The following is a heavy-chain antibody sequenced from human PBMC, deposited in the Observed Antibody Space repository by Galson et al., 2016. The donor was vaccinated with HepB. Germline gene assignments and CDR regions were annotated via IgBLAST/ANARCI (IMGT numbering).Heavy chain of an antibody. J-gene: IGHJ4*02. D-gene: IGHD6-13*01. CDR3: VIRTGTDIAETGTGNYFAY. Sequence: SVKVSCKVSGYTLSEVSMHWVRQAPGKGLEWMGGFEPDDGETIYAQNFQGTVSMTEDTSTDTAHMELRSLRSEDTAVYYCVIRTGTDIAETGTGNYFAYWGQGTLVTVSS. CDR1: GYTLSEVS. V-gene: IGHV1-24*01. CDR2: FEPDDGET.